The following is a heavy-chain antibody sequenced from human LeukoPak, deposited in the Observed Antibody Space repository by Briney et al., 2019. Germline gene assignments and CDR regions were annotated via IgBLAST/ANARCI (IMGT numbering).Heavy chain of an antibody. CDR2: IKKDGSEK. J-gene: IGHJ5*02. Sequence: GGSLRLSCAAAGYTVSSYWMSWVRQAPGKGLEWVANIKKDGSEKYYVDSVKGRFTISRDNAKNSLYLQMNSLRAEDTAVYYCARDLVVPTPVDNWFDPWGQGTLVTVSS. CDR3: ARDLVVPTPVDNWFDP. V-gene: IGHV3-7*01. CDR1: GYTVSSYW. D-gene: IGHD2-2*01.